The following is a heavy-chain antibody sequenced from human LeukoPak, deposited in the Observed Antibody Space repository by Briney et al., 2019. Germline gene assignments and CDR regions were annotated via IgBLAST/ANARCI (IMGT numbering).Heavy chain of an antibody. J-gene: IGHJ6*02. V-gene: IGHV3-7*03. CDR3: ARGGGLDV. CDR1: GFTFSSYA. CDR2: INHNGNVN. Sequence: GGSLRLSCAASGFTFSSYAMNWARQAPGKGLEWVASINHNGNVNYYVDSVKGRFTISRDNAKNSLYLQMSNLRAEDTAVYFCARGGGLDVWGQGATVTVSS. D-gene: IGHD3-16*01.